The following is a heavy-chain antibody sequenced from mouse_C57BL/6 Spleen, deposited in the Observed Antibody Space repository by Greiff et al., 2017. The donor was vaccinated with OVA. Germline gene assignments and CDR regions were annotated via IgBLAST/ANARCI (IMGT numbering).Heavy chain of an antibody. CDR2: IDPSDSYT. J-gene: IGHJ2*01. CDR3: AKSGAWAIDD. V-gene: IGHV1-69*01. CDR1: GYTFTSYW. D-gene: IGHD3-1*01. Sequence: QVQLQQPGAELVMPGASVKLSCKASGYTFTSYWMHWVKQRPGQGLEWIGDIDPSDSYTNYNQKFKGKSTLTVDKSSSTAYMQLSSLTSEDSAVYYCAKSGAWAIDDWGQGTTLTVSS.